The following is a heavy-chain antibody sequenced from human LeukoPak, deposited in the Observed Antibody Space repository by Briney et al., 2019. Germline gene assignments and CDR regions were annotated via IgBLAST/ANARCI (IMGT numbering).Heavy chain of an antibody. CDR1: GFTFSSYG. V-gene: IGHV3-33*06. CDR3: AKGSVGYSYGDFDY. Sequence: PGGSLRLSCAASGFTFSSYGMHWVRQAPGKGLEWVAVIWYDGSNKYYADSVKGRFTISRDNSKNTLYLQMNSLRAEDTAVYYCAKGSVGYSYGDFDYWGQGTLVTVSS. CDR2: IWYDGSNK. D-gene: IGHD5-18*01. J-gene: IGHJ4*02.